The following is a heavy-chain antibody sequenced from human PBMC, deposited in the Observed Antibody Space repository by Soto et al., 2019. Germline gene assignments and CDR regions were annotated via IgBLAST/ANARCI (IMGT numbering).Heavy chain of an antibody. J-gene: IGHJ4*02. Sequence: QVQLVQSGAEVKKPGASVKVSCKASGYTFTSYGISWVRQAPGQGLEWMGWISAYNGNTNYAQKLQGRVTMTTDTSTSTAYMELRSLRSDDTAVYYCARDLCRPEPLVGGYFDYWGQGTLVTVSS. CDR3: ARDLCRPEPLVGGYFDY. CDR2: ISAYNGNT. CDR1: GYTFTSYG. V-gene: IGHV1-18*01. D-gene: IGHD2-15*01.